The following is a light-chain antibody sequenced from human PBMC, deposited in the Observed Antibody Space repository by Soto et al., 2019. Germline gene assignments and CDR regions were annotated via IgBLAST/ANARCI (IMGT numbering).Light chain of an antibody. CDR2: DVS. V-gene: IGLV2-14*01. CDR3: SSYTSSSTLEV. J-gene: IGLJ1*01. CDR1: SSDVGGYNY. Sequence: QSVMTQPASVSGSPRHSITISCTGPSSDVGGYNYVSWYQQHPGKAPKLMIYDVSNRPSGVSNRFSGSKSGNTASLTISGLQAEDEADYYCSSYTSSSTLEVFGTGAKVTV.